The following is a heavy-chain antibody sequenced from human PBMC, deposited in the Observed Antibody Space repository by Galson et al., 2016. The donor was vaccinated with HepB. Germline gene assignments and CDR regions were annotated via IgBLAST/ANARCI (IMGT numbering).Heavy chain of an antibody. J-gene: IGHJ5*02. V-gene: IGHV4-4*02. Sequence: SETLSLTCAVFGDSINNTNWWSWVRQPPGKGLEWIGEIYHTGSTSYNPSLKSRVTISVDKSKNQFSLKLRTVTAADTAVYYCARALWFGELPWDHWFDPWGQGTLVTVSS. CDR2: IYHTGST. D-gene: IGHD3-10*01. CDR1: GDSINNTNW. CDR3: ARALWFGELPWDHWFDP.